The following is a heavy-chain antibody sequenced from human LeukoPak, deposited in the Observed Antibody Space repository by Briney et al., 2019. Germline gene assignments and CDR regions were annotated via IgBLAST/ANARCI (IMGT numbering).Heavy chain of an antibody. CDR2: ISGSGDST. CDR3: ARRSGIAVAGAFDY. Sequence: GALRLSCAASGFTFSTYGMSWVRQAPGKGLAWVSGISGSGDSTYYADSVKGRFTISRDNSKNTLYLQMNSLRAEDTAVYYCARRSGIAVAGAFDYWGQGTLVTVSS. CDR1: GFTFSTYG. J-gene: IGHJ4*02. V-gene: IGHV3-23*01. D-gene: IGHD6-19*01.